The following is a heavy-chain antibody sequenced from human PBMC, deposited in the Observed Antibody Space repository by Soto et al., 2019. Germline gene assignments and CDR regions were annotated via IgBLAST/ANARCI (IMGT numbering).Heavy chain of an antibody. CDR3: TRGPRPTSIGTGAF. Sequence: GGSLRLSCETPGFIFSMYWMHWVRQVPGKGPQWVARITDDGSTTYYAASVEGRFTISRDNAKNALYLQMTSLRADDTAVYYCTRGPRPTSIGTGAFWGQGTLVTVSS. V-gene: IGHV3-74*01. CDR1: GFIFSMYW. CDR2: ITDDGSTT. D-gene: IGHD3-10*01. J-gene: IGHJ4*02.